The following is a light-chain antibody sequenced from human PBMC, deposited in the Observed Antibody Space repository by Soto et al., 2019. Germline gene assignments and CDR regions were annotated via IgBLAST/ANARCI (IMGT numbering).Light chain of an antibody. Sequence: EIVLTQSPDTLSLSPGERATLSCRASQSVSGYLGWYQQKPGQAPRLLIYDASNRAYGVPARFRGSGSGTNFPLTIASLEPADFAVYYCQQRSNWPYLTFGGGTRV. J-gene: IGKJ4*01. CDR1: QSVSGY. CDR3: QQRSNWPYLT. CDR2: DAS. V-gene: IGKV3-11*01.